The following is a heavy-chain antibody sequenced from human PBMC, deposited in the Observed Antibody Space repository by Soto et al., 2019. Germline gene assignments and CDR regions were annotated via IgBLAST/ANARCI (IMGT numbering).Heavy chain of an antibody. CDR1: GYTFTAYY. V-gene: IGHV1-2*02. D-gene: IGHD3-22*01. J-gene: IGHJ5*02. CDR3: ARGDFDRSGNDNAGWFAP. CDR2: INPNSGGR. Sequence: QVQLVQSGAEVKKPGASVKVSCKASGYTFTAYYMPWLRQAPGQGLEWMGWINPNSGGRNYAQRFQGRVTVTNETSTSTTFEALSSLGSDDSSVYYCARGDFDRSGNDNAGWFAPWGQGTLVTVSS.